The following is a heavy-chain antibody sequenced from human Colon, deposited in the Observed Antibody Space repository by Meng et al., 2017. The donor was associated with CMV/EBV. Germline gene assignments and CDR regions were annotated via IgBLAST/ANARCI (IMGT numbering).Heavy chain of an antibody. CDR1: GFTLRNYN. CDR3: AGRKYFYDTSGTGEY. V-gene: IGHV3-21*01. Sequence: GGSLRLSCAVSGFTLRNYNMNWVRQAPAKGLEWVSSISSTGHDMFYADSVKGRFTISTDNAKNTVYLEMNSLTAEDTAVYYCAGRKYFYDTSGTGEYWGQGTLVTVSS. J-gene: IGHJ4*02. D-gene: IGHD3-22*01. CDR2: ISSTGHDM.